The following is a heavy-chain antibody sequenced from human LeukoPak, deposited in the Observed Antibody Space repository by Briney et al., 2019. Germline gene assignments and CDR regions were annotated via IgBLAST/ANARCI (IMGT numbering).Heavy chain of an antibody. V-gene: IGHV3-66*01. CDR2: IYSDSST. CDR3: ARGPITPVAGFSDY. J-gene: IGHJ4*02. Sequence: PGGSLRLSCAASGFTVSSNYMSWVRQAPGKGLEWVSVIYSDSSTYYADSVKGRFTISRDISKNTLYLQMNSLRAEDTAVYYCARGPITPVAGFSDYWGQGTLVTVSS. D-gene: IGHD6-19*01. CDR1: GFTVSSNY.